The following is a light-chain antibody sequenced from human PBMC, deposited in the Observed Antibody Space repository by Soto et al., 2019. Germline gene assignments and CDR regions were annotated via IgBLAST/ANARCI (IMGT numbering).Light chain of an antibody. CDR3: QQGYSTPLT. CDR1: QTISSY. J-gene: IGKJ1*01. V-gene: IGKV1-39*01. CDR2: AAS. Sequence: DIQMTQSPSSLSASVGDRVTITCRASQTISSYLNWYQQKPGQAPHLLIYAASSLQSGVPSRFNGSGSGTDFTLTISSLQPEDSATYYCQQGYSTPLTFGQGTKVEIK.